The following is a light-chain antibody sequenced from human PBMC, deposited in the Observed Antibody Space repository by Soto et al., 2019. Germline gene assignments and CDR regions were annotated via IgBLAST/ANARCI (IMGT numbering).Light chain of an antibody. J-gene: IGKJ2*01. V-gene: IGKV3-20*01. CDR3: HRYGYSRQYT. CDR1: QSVSNNY. CDR2: GSS. Sequence: EVVLTQSPGTLSLSPGERATLSCRASQSVSNNYFAWYQQKPGQAPRLLIFGSSDRATGTPDRFSGSGSGTDITLTISRLEPEDLAVYYCHRYGYSRQYTFGQGTKLEIK.